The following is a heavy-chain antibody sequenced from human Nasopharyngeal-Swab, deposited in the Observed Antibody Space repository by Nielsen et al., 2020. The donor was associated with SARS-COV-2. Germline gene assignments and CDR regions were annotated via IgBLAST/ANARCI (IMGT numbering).Heavy chain of an antibody. J-gene: IGHJ4*02. CDR3: ARGVRDSSGFYLDYFDY. V-gene: IGHV1-18*01. CDR2: ISAYTGNT. Sequence: ASVKVSCKTSGYTFNTYRINWVRQAPGQGLKWMGWISAYTGNTEFAQKFQGRVTMTTDTSTSTAYMELRSLRSDDTAVYYCARGVRDSSGFYLDYFDYWGQGTLVTVSS. D-gene: IGHD3-22*01. CDR1: GYTFNTYR.